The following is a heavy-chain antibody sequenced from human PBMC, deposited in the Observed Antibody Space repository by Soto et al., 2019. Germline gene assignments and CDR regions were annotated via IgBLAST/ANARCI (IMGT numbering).Heavy chain of an antibody. CDR2: IDPSDSYT. Sequence: GETLKISCKGSGYTFTTYWINWVRQMPGKGLEWMGRIDPSDSYTKYSPSFQGHVITSADKSISTAYLHWSSLKASDTAIYYCARSFDSSSTYGMDVWGQGTTVTVSS. D-gene: IGHD6-13*01. V-gene: IGHV5-10-1*01. CDR3: ARSFDSSSTYGMDV. J-gene: IGHJ6*02. CDR1: GYTFTTYW.